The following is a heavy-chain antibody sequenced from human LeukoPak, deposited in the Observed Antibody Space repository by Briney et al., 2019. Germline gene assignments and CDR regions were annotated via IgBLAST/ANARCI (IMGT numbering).Heavy chain of an antibody. J-gene: IGHJ4*02. CDR2: IWYDGSNK. D-gene: IGHD3-22*01. CDR3: AKEGVEYDSSGNDY. Sequence: QAGESLRLSCAASGFTFSSYGMHWVRQAPGKGLEWVAVIWYDGSNKYYADSVKGRFTISRDNSKNTLYLQMNSLRAEDTAVYYCAKEGVEYDSSGNDYWGQGTLVTVSS. V-gene: IGHV3-30*02. CDR1: GFTFSSYG.